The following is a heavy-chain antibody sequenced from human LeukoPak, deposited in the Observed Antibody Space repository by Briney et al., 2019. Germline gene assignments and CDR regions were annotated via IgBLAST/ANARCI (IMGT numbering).Heavy chain of an antibody. CDR2: ISHSGTT. D-gene: IGHD4-11*01. CDR3: ATQRDHSDYVFDF. J-gene: IGHJ4*02. V-gene: IGHV4-59*01. Sequence: SSETLSLTCTVSGGSISSYYWSWIRQSPGKGLEWIGYISHSGTTNYKSSLKSRVTISVDTSKKQFSLKLSSVTAADVAIYFCATQRDHSDYVFDFWGQGTLVTVSS. CDR1: GGSISSYY.